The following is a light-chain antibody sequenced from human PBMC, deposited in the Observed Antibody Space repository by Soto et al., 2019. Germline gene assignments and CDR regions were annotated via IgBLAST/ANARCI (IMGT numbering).Light chain of an antibody. J-gene: IGKJ3*01. CDR3: QKYNSAPFT. CDR1: QGISNY. CDR2: AAS. V-gene: IGKV1-27*01. Sequence: DIQMTQSPSSLSSSVGDRVAITCRASQGISNYLAWYQQKPGKVPKLLIYAASTLEPGVPSRFSGSGSGTDFTLTISSLQSEDVATYYCQKYNSAPFTFGPGTKVDIK.